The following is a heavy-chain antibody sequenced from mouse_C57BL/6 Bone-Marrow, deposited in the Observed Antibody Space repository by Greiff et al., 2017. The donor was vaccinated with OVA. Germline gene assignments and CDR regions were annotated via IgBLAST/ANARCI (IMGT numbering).Heavy chain of an antibody. Sequence: VQLQQSGAELARPGASVKLSCKASGSPFTSFGISGVKRRTGRGLEWLGEFYPRSGNTYYNEKFKGKATLTADKSSSTAYMELRSLTSEDSAVYFCARPNYGSSYGYWYFDVWGTGTTVTVSS. CDR3: ARPNYGSSYGYWYFDV. J-gene: IGHJ1*03. V-gene: IGHV1-81*01. CDR1: GSPFTSFG. CDR2: FYPRSGNT. D-gene: IGHD1-1*01.